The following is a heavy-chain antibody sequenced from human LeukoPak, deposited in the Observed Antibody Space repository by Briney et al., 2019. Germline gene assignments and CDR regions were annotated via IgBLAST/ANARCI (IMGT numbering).Heavy chain of an antibody. CDR1: GGSFSGYY. CDR2: INHSGST. J-gene: IGHJ3*02. Sequence: SETLSLTCAVYGGSFSGYYWSWIRQPPGKGLEWIGEINHSGSTNYNPSLKSRVTISVDTSKNQFSLKLSSVTAADTAVYYCARLTPYYDFWSGYYHDAFDIRGQGTMVTVSS. D-gene: IGHD3-3*01. V-gene: IGHV4-34*01. CDR3: ARLTPYYDFWSGYYHDAFDI.